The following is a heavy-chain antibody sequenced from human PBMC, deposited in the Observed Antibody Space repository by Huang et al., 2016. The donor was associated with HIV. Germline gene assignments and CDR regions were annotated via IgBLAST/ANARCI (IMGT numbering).Heavy chain of an antibody. CDR2: IHTKTGKP. CDR3: ARYRLTGTFLDS. D-gene: IGHD3-9*01. V-gene: IGHV7-4-1*02. Sequence: QVQLVQSGSELRKPGASVKVSCKASGYTFTTYSLIWVRQAPGQGLEWMGGIHTKTGKPTYAQGFTGRFVFSLDTTVNTAYLQISSLKTDDTAKYFCARYRLTGTFLDSWGQGTQVTVSS. J-gene: IGHJ4*02. CDR1: GYTFTTYS.